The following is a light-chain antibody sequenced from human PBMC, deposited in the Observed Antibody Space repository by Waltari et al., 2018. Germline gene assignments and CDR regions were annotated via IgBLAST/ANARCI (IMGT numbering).Light chain of an antibody. V-gene: IGLV1-40*01. CDR1: SSNIGAGYD. Sequence: QSVLTQPPSVSGAPGQRVTISCTGSSSNIGAGYDVHWYQQLPGTAPKLLSYGNSNRPSGVPDRFSGSKSGTSASLAITGLQAEDEADYYCQSYDSSLSGSVVFGGWTKLTVL. CDR2: GNS. CDR3: QSYDSSLSGSVV. J-gene: IGLJ2*01.